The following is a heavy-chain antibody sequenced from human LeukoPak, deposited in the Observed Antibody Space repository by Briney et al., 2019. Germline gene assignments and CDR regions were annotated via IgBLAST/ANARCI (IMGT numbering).Heavy chain of an antibody. D-gene: IGHD1-26*01. V-gene: IGHV1-58*02. Sequence: SVTVSFTSSGFTFTMSAMQWVRQARGQRLEWIGWIVVGSGNTNYAQKFQERVTITRDMSTSTAYMELSSLRSEDTAVYYCAADRPSGSDSWFDPWGQGTLVTVSS. CDR1: GFTFTMSA. CDR3: AADRPSGSDSWFDP. CDR2: IVVGSGNT. J-gene: IGHJ5*02.